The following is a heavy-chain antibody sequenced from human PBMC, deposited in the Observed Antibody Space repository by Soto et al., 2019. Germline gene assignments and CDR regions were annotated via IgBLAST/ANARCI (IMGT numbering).Heavy chain of an antibody. D-gene: IGHD2-21*02. CDR2: ISSDGTDK. Sequence: GGSLRLSCAASGFTFGTYAMHWVRQAPGKGLQWVAVISSDGTDKYNTDSVRGRFTISRDNSNSTLFLQMNGLRPEDTAVYFCARSARVVTRDAFDIWGQGTLVTVSS. V-gene: IGHV3-30-3*01. CDR1: GFTFGTYA. CDR3: ARSARVVTRDAFDI. J-gene: IGHJ3*02.